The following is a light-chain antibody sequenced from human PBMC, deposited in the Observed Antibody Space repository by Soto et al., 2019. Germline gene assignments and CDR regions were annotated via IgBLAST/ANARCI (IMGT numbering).Light chain of an antibody. J-gene: IGKJ2*01. CDR1: QSLAYIDGNTY. CDR2: KVY. Sequence: EVVMTQSPLSLPVTLGQPASISCRSSQSLAYIDGNTYLSWFQQRPGHCPRRLIHKVYNQENGVPDRFSGSGSGTDFTLKLSRVEAEDVGVYYCLQGTHWPPYTLGQGTKREI. V-gene: IGKV2-30*01. CDR3: LQGTHWPPYT.